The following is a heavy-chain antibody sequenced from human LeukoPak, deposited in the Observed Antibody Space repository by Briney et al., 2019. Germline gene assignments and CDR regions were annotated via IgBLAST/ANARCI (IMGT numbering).Heavy chain of an antibody. J-gene: IGHJ4*02. CDR2: INWNGGST. CDR3: ARYLDYYGSGSYFDY. Sequence: GGSLRLSCAASGFTFYDYGMSWVRQAPGKGLEWVSGINWNGGSTVYADSVKGRFTISRDNAKNSLYLQMNSLRAEDTALYYCARYLDYYGSGSYFDYWGQGTLVTVSS. D-gene: IGHD3-10*01. V-gene: IGHV3-20*04. CDR1: GFTFYDYG.